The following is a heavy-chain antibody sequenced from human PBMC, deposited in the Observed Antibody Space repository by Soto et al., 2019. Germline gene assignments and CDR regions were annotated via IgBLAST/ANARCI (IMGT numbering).Heavy chain of an antibody. CDR3: ARLVLWFGESVRFDY. CDR2: ISYDGSNK. Sequence: QVQLVESGGGVVQPGRSLRLSCAASGFTFSSYAMHWVRQAPGKGLEWVAVISYDGSNKYYADSVKGRFTISRDNSKNTLYLQMNSLRAEDTAVYYCARLVLWFGESVRFDYWGQGTLVTVSS. CDR1: GFTFSSYA. J-gene: IGHJ4*02. D-gene: IGHD3-10*01. V-gene: IGHV3-30-3*01.